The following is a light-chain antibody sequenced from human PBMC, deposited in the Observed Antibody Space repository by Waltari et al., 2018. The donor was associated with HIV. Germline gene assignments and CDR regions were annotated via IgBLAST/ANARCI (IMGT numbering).Light chain of an antibody. V-gene: IGLV6-57*01. Sequence: NFMLTQRHSVSESPGKTVTLSCTRNSGRIASTYVQWFQQRPDSSPFTLIFEDVRRPSGVPDRFSSAIDRCSNVAPRSITARRAEDEDDYDGQSFVTDNHVIFGGASKLTGL. CDR1: SGRIASTY. CDR3: QSFVTDNHVI. CDR2: EDV. J-gene: IGLJ2*01.